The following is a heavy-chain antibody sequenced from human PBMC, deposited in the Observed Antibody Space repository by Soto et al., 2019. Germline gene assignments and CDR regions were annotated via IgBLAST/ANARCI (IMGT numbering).Heavy chain of an antibody. D-gene: IGHD6-25*01. CDR2: VYYLGST. CDR1: GGSMSEYF. Sequence: PSETLSLTCSVSGGSMSEYFWSWIRQSPERGLEWIGYVYYLGSTDYNPSLKSRVTISVDTSKRQFSLRLSSVTAADAAIYYCARIGGYHGPLDYWGQGTPVTVSS. J-gene: IGHJ4*02. CDR3: ARIGGYHGPLDY. V-gene: IGHV4-59*01.